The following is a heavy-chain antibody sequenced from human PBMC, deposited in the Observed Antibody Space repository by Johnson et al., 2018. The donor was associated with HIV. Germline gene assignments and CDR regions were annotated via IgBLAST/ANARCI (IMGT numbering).Heavy chain of an antibody. Sequence: QVQLVESGGGLVQPGGSLRLSCAASGFTFSSYAMHWVRQAPGKGLEWVAVISFDGNNKHYEDSVRGRFPVSRDNSKNTLYLQMNSLRAEDTAVYYGASTKGIQLWLDAFDIWGQGTMVTVSS. CDR2: ISFDGNNK. J-gene: IGHJ3*02. D-gene: IGHD5-18*01. V-gene: IGHV3-30-3*01. CDR3: ASTKGIQLWLDAFDI. CDR1: GFTFSSYA.